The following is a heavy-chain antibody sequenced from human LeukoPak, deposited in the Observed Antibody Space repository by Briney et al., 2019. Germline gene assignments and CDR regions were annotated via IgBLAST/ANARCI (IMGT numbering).Heavy chain of an antibody. CDR3: ARVEWGAKGNWFDP. CDR2: IKQDGSEK. D-gene: IGHD1-26*01. J-gene: IGHJ5*02. V-gene: IGHV3-7*01. CDR1: GFTFSSHW. Sequence: GGSLRLSCAASGFTFSSHWMSWVRQAPGKGLEWVANIKQDGSEKYYVDSVKGRFTISRDNAKNSLYLQMNSLRAEDTAVYYCARVEWGAKGNWFDPWGQGTLVTVSS.